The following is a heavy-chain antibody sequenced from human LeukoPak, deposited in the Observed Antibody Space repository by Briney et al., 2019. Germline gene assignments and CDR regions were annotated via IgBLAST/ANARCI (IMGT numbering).Heavy chain of an antibody. D-gene: IGHD2/OR15-2a*01. J-gene: IGHJ5*02. CDR2: ISSSGRTM. Sequence: TGGSLRLSCAASGFTFSSYEMNWVRQAPGKGLEWVSYISSSGRTMYYADSVKGRFTISRDNAKNSLYLQINSLRVEDTAVYYCARLSNSSWYGHWGQGTLVTVSS. CDR1: GFTFSSYE. V-gene: IGHV3-48*03. CDR3: ARLSNSSWYGH.